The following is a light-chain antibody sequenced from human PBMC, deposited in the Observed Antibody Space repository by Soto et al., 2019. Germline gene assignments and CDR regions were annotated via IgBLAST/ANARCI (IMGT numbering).Light chain of an antibody. J-gene: IGKJ2*01. CDR1: QSVSSN. CDR2: GAS. V-gene: IGKV3-15*01. Sequence: EIVMTHSPATLSVSPCERAALSCIASQSVSSNLAWYQQKPGQAPRLLIYGASIRATGIPARFSGSGSGTEFTLTISSLQSEDVAVYYCQQYDNWPPYTFGQGTKVDIK. CDR3: QQYDNWPPYT.